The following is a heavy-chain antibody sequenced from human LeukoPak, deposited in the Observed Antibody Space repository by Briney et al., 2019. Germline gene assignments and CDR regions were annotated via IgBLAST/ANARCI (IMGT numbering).Heavy chain of an antibody. D-gene: IGHD6-13*01. Sequence: GGSLRLSCAASGFTVSSNYMSWVRQAPGKGLEWVSVIYSGGSTYYADSVKGRFTISRDNSKNTLYLQMNSLRAEDTAVYYCAAAQDSSSWYRADYYYYMDVWGKGTTVTISS. CDR1: GFTVSSNY. J-gene: IGHJ6*03. V-gene: IGHV3-53*01. CDR2: IYSGGST. CDR3: AAAQDSSSWYRADYYYYMDV.